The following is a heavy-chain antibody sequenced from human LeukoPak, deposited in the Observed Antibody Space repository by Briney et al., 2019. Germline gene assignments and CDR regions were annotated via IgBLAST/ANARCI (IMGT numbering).Heavy chain of an antibody. D-gene: IGHD2-2*01. J-gene: IGHJ4*02. Sequence: PSETLSLTCTVSGGSISSSSSYWGWIRQPPGKGLEWIGRIYYSGSTYYNPSPKSRVTISVDTSKNTFSLKLSSVTTPDTTAFYCARLGRTIVVVPAAMDYWGQGTLVTVSS. CDR2: IYYSGST. CDR3: ARLGRTIVVVPAAMDY. V-gene: IGHV4-39*01. CDR1: GGSISSSSSY.